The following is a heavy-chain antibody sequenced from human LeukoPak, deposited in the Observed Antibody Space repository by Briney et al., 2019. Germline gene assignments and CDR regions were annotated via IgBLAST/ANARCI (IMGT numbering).Heavy chain of an antibody. Sequence: GGSLRLSCAASGFTFSSYGMHWVRQAPGKGLEWVADIWYDGSNKYYADSVKGRFTISRDNSKNTLYLQMNSLRAEDTAVYYCARNPAARMVWFDPWGQGTLVTVSS. V-gene: IGHV3-33*01. D-gene: IGHD2-2*01. CDR1: GFTFSSYG. CDR3: ARNPAARMVWFDP. J-gene: IGHJ5*02. CDR2: IWYDGSNK.